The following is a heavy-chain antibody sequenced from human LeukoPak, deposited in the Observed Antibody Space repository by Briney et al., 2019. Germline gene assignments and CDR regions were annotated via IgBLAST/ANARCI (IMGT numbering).Heavy chain of an antibody. CDR1: GGSFSGYY. Sequence: KSSETLSLTCAVYGGSFSGYYWSWIRQPPGKGLEWIGEINHSGSTNYNPSLKSRVTISVDTSKNQFSLKLSSVTAADTAVYYCASYDIVVVPAAIFVDWAQGTLVTVSS. J-gene: IGHJ4*02. CDR3: ASYDIVVVPAAIFVD. CDR2: INHSGST. V-gene: IGHV4-34*01. D-gene: IGHD2-2*01.